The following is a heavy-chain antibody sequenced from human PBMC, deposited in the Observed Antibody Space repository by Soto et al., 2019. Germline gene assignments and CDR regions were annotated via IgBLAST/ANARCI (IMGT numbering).Heavy chain of an antibody. D-gene: IGHD1-26*01. J-gene: IGHJ4*02. V-gene: IGHV4-59*01. CDR1: GGSISSYY. Sequence: QVQLQESGPGLVKPSETLSLTCTVSGGSISSYYWCWIRQPPGKGLEWIGYIYYSGSTNYNPSLKSRVTISVDTSKNQFSLKLSSVTAADTAVYYCARESRIVGATSFDYWGQGTLVTVSS. CDR3: ARESRIVGATSFDY. CDR2: IYYSGST.